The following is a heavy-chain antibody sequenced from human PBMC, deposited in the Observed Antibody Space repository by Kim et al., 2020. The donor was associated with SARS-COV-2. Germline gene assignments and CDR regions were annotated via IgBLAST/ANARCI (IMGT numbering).Heavy chain of an antibody. CDR3: ARERMATAIRGLDD. Sequence: ESVKGRFTISRENTKRTLYLRMSSLRVEDTAVYNCARERMATAIRGLDDWGQGTLVTVSS. D-gene: IGHD3-10*01. V-gene: IGHV3-30*15. J-gene: IGHJ4*02.